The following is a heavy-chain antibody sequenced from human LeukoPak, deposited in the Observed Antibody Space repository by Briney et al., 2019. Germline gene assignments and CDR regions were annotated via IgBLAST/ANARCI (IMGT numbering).Heavy chain of an antibody. J-gene: IGHJ4*02. CDR2: ISYDGSNK. D-gene: IGHD3-10*01. Sequence: PGGSLRLSCAASDFTFSSYGMHWVRQAPGKGLEWVAVISYDGSNKYYADSVKGRFTISRDNSKNTLYLQMNSLRAEDTAVYYCAGGTRATMVRGAIDYWGQGTLVTVSS. V-gene: IGHV3-30*03. CDR1: DFTFSSYG. CDR3: AGGTRATMVRGAIDY.